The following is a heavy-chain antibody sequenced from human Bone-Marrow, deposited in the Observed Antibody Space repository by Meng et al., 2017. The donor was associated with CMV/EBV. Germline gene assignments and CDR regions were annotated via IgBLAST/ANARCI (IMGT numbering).Heavy chain of an antibody. CDR1: GGSISSSSYY. V-gene: IGHV4-39*06. CDR2: IYYSGST. Sequence: SETLSLTCTVSGGSISSSSYYWGWIRQPPGKGLEWIGSIYYSGSTYYNPSLRSRLGMSVDTSKNQFPLNLTSMTAADTAVYYCAGRYTGTLDDWGPGNLVNVAS. D-gene: IGHD1-26*01. CDR3: AGRYTGTLDD. J-gene: IGHJ4*01.